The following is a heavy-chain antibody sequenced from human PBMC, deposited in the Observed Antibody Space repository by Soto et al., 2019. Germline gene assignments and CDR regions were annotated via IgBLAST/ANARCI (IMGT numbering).Heavy chain of an antibody. Sequence: QVQLVQSGAEVKKPGSSVKVSCKASGGTFSSYTISWVRQAPGQGLEWMGRIIPILGIANYAQKFQGRVTISADKSTSTAYMELSSLRSEDTAVYYCARGLALAQSYYYYYGMDVWGQGTTVTVSS. D-gene: IGHD6-19*01. CDR2: IIPILGIA. J-gene: IGHJ6*02. CDR3: ARGLALAQSYYYYYGMDV. V-gene: IGHV1-69*02. CDR1: GGTFSSYT.